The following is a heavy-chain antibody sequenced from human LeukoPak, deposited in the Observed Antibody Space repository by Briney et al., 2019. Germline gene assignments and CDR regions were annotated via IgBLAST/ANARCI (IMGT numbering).Heavy chain of an antibody. CDR3: ARDLAPYDSSGSTLIDY. V-gene: IGHV3-21*01. D-gene: IGHD3-22*01. CDR2: ISSSSSYI. CDR1: GFTFSSYS. J-gene: IGHJ4*02. Sequence: PGGSLRLSCAASGFTFSSYSMNWVRQAPGKGLEWVSSISSSSSYIYYADSVKGRFTFSRDNAKNSLYLQMNSLRAEDTAVYYCARDLAPYDSSGSTLIDYWGQGTLVTVSS.